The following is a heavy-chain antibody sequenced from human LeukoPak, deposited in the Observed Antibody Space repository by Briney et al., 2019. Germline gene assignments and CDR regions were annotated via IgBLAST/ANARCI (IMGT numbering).Heavy chain of an antibody. CDR2: ISGSGGST. Sequence: GGSLRLSFAVSGFTLSNYGMSWVRQAPGKGLEWVARISGSGGSTNYADSVKGRFTISRDNLKNTLYLQMNSLRAEDTAVYFCARRGVVIRVILVGFHKEAYYFDSWGQGALVSVSS. CDR1: GFTLSNYG. J-gene: IGHJ4*02. V-gene: IGHV3-23*01. D-gene: IGHD3-10*01. CDR3: ARRGVVIRVILVGFHKEAYYFDS.